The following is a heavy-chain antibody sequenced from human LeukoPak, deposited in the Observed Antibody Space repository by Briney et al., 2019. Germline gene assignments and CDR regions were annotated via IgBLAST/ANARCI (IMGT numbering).Heavy chain of an antibody. CDR1: RFTFSDYY. V-gene: IGHV3-72*01. Sequence: RGSLRLSSAASRFTFSDYYMSWIRPGPGQGLEWVGRIRMKGNGYSTEYAASVKGRFTIASDDSRQSLYLQRNSVKVEDAAFYYCVRGDDYGAQFDYWGQGTLVTVSS. J-gene: IGHJ4*02. D-gene: IGHD4-17*01. CDR3: VRGDDYGAQFDY. CDR2: IRMKGNGYST.